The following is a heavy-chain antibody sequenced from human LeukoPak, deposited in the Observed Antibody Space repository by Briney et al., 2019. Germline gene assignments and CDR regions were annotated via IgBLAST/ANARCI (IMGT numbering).Heavy chain of an antibody. CDR3: APLGPYSWVDD. V-gene: IGHV3-66*01. D-gene: IGHD2-15*01. Sequence: GGSLRLSCAASGFTVSSNHMGWVRQAPGKGLEWVSGSFTFGSTYYTDSVKGRFTMSRDSSKNALYLQMSSLRVEDTAVYYCAPLGPYSWVDDWGQGTLVTVSS. CDR1: GFTVSSNH. CDR2: SFTFGST. J-gene: IGHJ5*02.